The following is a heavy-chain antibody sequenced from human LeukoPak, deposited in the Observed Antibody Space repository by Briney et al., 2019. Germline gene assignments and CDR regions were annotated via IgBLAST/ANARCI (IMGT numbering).Heavy chain of an antibody. CDR1: GFTFSSYD. CDR3: ASKFDY. V-gene: IGHV3-48*03. Sequence: PGGSLRLSCAASGFTFSSYDMTWVRQAPGKGLEWISYISSSGTTIYYADSVKGRFTISRDNAKSSLDLQMNSLRAEDTAVYYCASKFDYWGQGTLGTVSA. CDR2: ISSSGTTI. J-gene: IGHJ4*02.